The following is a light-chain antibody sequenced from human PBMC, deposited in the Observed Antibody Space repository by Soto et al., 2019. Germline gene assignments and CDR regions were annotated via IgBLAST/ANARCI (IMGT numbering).Light chain of an antibody. CDR1: QSIRAW. J-gene: IGKJ1*01. V-gene: IGKV1-5*03. CDR2: GAS. CDR3: QQYLSTRT. Sequence: DIQMTQSPSTLSASVGDRVTITCRARQSIRAWLAWYQQKPGEAPKLLIYGASTLESGVPSRFSGSGYGTEVTLTISSLQPDDFGVYYCQQYLSTRTFGQGTKVEVK.